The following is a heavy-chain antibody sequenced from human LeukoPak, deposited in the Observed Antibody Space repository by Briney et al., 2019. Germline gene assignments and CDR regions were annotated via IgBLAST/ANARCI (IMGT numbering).Heavy chain of an antibody. Sequence: SVKVSCKASGGTFSSYAISWVRQAPGQGLEWMGRIIPIFCTANYAQKFQGRVTITTDESTSSAYMELSSLRSEDTAVYYYARDRDYFDYWGQGTLVTLSS. V-gene: IGHV1-69*05. J-gene: IGHJ4*02. CDR1: GGTFSSYA. CDR3: ARDRDYFDY. CDR2: IIPIFCTA.